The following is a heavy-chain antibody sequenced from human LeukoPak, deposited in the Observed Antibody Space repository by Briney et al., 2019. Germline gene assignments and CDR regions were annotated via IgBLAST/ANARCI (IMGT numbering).Heavy chain of an antibody. CDR2: IYYSGST. J-gene: IGHJ4*02. V-gene: IGHV4-59*01. CDR1: GGSISSYY. CDR3: ARDSGGSYIGY. D-gene: IGHD1-26*01. Sequence: PSETLSLTCTVSGGSISSYYWSWIRQPPGKGLEWIGYIYYSGSTNYNPSLKSRVTISVDTSKNQFSLKLSSVTAADTAVYYCARDSGGSYIGYWGQGTLVTVSS.